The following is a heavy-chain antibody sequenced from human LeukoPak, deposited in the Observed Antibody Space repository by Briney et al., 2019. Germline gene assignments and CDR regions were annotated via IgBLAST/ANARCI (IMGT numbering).Heavy chain of an antibody. Sequence: SETLSLTCTVSGDSISSRSYYWGWIRQPPGKGLEWIGSPYYSGSTYYNPSLKSRVTISVGTSKNQFSLKLSSVTAADTAVYYCAAGGYDFDYWGQGTLVTVSS. CDR3: AAGGYDFDY. D-gene: IGHD5-12*01. J-gene: IGHJ4*02. CDR2: PYYSGST. CDR1: GDSISSRSYY. V-gene: IGHV4-39*01.